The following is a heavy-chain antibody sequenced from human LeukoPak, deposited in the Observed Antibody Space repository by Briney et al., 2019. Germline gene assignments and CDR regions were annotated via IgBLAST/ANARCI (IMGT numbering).Heavy chain of an antibody. D-gene: IGHD5-12*01. CDR2: IYHSGST. J-gene: IGHJ6*02. CDR3: ATEIEYSGYYYYGMDV. V-gene: IGHV4-38-2*02. Sequence: SETLFLTCTVSGYSISSGYYWGWIRQPPGKGLEWIGSIYHSGSTYYNPSLKSRVTISVDTSKNQFSLKLSSVTAADTAVYYCATEIEYSGYYYYGMDVWGQGTTVTVSS. CDR1: GYSISSGYY.